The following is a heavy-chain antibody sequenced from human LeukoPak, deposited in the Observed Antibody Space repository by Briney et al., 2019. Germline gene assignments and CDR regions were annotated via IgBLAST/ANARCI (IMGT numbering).Heavy chain of an antibody. CDR1: GYTFTNYY. J-gene: IGHJ5*02. CDR2: INPSGGST. D-gene: IGHD4-17*01. V-gene: IGHV1-46*01. CDR3: AILYGSFAP. Sequence: ASVKVSCKASGYTFTNYYMNWVRQAPGQGLEWMGIINPSGGSTSYAQKFQGRVTMTRDTSTSTAYMELSSLRSEDTAVYYCAILYGSFAPWGQGTLVTVSS.